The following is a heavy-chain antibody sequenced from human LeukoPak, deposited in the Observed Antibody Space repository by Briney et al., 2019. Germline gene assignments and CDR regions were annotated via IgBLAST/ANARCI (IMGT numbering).Heavy chain of an antibody. J-gene: IGHJ6*03. CDR3: ANDLRITIFGVVIMERYMDV. CDR1: AFTFSSYG. Sequence: GGSLRLSCAASAFTFSSYGMHWVRQAPGKGLEWVAVISYDGSNKYYADSVKGRFTISRDNSKNTLYLQMNSLRAEDTAVYYCANDLRITIFGVVIMERYMDVWGKGTTVTVSS. V-gene: IGHV3-30*18. D-gene: IGHD3-3*01. CDR2: ISYDGSNK.